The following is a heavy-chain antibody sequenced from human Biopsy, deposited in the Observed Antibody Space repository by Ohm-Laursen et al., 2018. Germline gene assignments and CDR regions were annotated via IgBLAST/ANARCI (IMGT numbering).Heavy chain of an antibody. CDR3: ARSVDITVVRGYYFDF. D-gene: IGHD3-10*01. J-gene: IGHJ4*02. CDR2: IDHTGGT. Sequence: PSETLSLTCTVSGGSISSYFWTWIRQAPGKGLEWIGEIDHTGGTNYNPSLKSRVNISQDRSKNQFSLRLDSVTAADTAVYYCARSVDITVVRGYYFDFWGQGTLVTVSS. V-gene: IGHV4-34*01. CDR1: GGSISSYF.